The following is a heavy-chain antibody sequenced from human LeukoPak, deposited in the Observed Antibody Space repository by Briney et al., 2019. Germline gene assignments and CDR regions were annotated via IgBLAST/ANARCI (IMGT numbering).Heavy chain of an antibody. J-gene: IGHJ4*02. CDR2: INAGNGNT. CDR1: GYTFTSYA. V-gene: IGHV1-3*01. D-gene: IGHD3-22*01. Sequence: ASVKVSCKASGYTFTSYAMHWVRQAPGQRLEWMGWINAGNGNTKYSQKFQGRVTITRDTSASTAYVELSSLRSEDTAVYYCAIFYDSSAGFDYWGQGTLVTVSS. CDR3: AIFYDSSAGFDY.